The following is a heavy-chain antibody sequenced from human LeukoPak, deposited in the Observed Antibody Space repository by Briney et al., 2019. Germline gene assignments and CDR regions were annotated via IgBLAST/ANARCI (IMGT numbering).Heavy chain of an antibody. CDR2: IKQDGSEK. D-gene: IGHD2-15*01. J-gene: IGHJ6*02. Sequence: PGGSLRLSCAASGFTFSSYWMSWVRQAPGKGLEWVANIKQDGSEKYYVGSVKGRFTISRDNAESSLYLQMNSLRAEDTAVYYCARDYWNYYFYALDVWGQGTTVTVSS. V-gene: IGHV3-7*04. CDR1: GFTFSSYW. CDR3: ARDYWNYYFYALDV.